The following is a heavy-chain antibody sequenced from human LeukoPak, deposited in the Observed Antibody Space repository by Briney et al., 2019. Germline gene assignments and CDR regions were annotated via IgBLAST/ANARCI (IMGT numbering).Heavy chain of an antibody. CDR3: AKDLRTMIVPPADAFDI. CDR1: GFTFSSYA. Sequence: GGSLRLSCAASGFTFSSYAMSWVRQAPGKGLEWVSAISGSGGSTYYADSVKGRFTISRDNSKNTLYLQMNSLRAEDTAVYYCAKDLRTMIVPPADAFDIWGQGTMVTVSS. D-gene: IGHD3-22*01. CDR2: ISGSGGST. V-gene: IGHV3-23*01. J-gene: IGHJ3*02.